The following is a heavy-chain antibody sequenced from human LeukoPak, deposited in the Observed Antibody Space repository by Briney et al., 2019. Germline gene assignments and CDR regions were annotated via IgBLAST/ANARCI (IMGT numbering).Heavy chain of an antibody. Sequence: GESLKISCKGSGYSFTSYWIGWVRQMPGKGLEWMGIIYPGDSDTRYSPSFQGQVTISADKSISTAYLQWSSLKASDTAMYYCARSYCGGDCHSVYYFDYWGQGTLVTVSS. CDR2: IYPGDSDT. V-gene: IGHV5-51*01. J-gene: IGHJ4*02. CDR3: ARSYCGGDCHSVYYFDY. D-gene: IGHD2-21*01. CDR1: GYSFTSYW.